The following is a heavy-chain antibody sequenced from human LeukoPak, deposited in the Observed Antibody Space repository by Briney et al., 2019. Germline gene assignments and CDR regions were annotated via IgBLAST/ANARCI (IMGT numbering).Heavy chain of an antibody. CDR1: GFTFSSYA. CDR2: MSGVGGHT. V-gene: IGHV3-23*01. Sequence: GGSLRVSCAASGFTFSSYAMSWVRQAPGKGLEWVSAMSGVGGHTYDSDSVKGRFTISRDNSKNTLYLQTNSLRAEDTAVYYCAKSSGYDFLAFDYWGQGTLVTVSS. D-gene: IGHD3-3*01. CDR3: AKSSGYDFLAFDY. J-gene: IGHJ4*02.